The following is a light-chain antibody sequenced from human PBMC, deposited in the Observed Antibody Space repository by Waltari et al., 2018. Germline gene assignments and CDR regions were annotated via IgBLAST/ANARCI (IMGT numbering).Light chain of an antibody. Sequence: EIVLTQSPGTLSLSPGERATLSCRASQSIGRSLVWYQQKPGQAPRLRIYDVSRRATGIPDRFSGSGYGTDFSLTISRLEPEDFAVYYCQKYERLPATFGQGTTVEIK. V-gene: IGKV3-20*01. CDR3: QKYERLPAT. CDR2: DVS. J-gene: IGKJ1*01. CDR1: QSIGRS.